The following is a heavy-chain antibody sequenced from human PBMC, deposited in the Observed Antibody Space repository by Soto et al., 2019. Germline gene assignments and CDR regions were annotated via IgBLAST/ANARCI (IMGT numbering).Heavy chain of an antibody. CDR1: GFTFSSYA. CDR3: AKVVGLGYCSGGSCYLGAFDI. D-gene: IGHD2-15*01. Sequence: EVQLLESGGGLVQPGGSLRLSCAASGFTFSSYAMSWVRQAPGKGLEWVSAISGSGGSTYYADSVEGRFTISRDNSKNTLYLQMNSLRAEDTAVYYCAKVVGLGYCSGGSCYLGAFDIWGQGTMVTVSS. J-gene: IGHJ3*02. V-gene: IGHV3-23*01. CDR2: ISGSGGST.